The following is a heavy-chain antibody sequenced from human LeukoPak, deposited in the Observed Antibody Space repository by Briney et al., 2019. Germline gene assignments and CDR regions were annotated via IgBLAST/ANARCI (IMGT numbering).Heavy chain of an antibody. D-gene: IGHD3-10*01. CDR1: GGSISSSTYH. V-gene: IGHV4-39*01. Sequence: SETLSLTCTVSGGSISSSTYHWGWIRQPPGKGLEWIGSIYYSGSTYYNPSPKRRVTISVDTSKTQFSLKLSSVPAPDTAVYYCATVSMVRGVESDYWGQGTLVTVSS. J-gene: IGHJ4*02. CDR3: ATVSMVRGVESDY. CDR2: IYYSGST.